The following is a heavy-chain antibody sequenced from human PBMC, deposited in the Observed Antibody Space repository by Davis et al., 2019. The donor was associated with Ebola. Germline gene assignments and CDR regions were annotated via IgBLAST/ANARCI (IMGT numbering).Heavy chain of an antibody. J-gene: IGHJ6*01. CDR3: TLLQEHL. Sequence: PGGSLRLSCSASGFTVSTNYMSWVRQAPGKGLEWLSAMYPVATTYYADSVKGRFTLSRDNSKNTLYLQINSLHQGPIGLPPGTLLQEHLWG. CDR1: GFTVSTNY. CDR2: MYPVATT. V-gene: IGHV3-66*02.